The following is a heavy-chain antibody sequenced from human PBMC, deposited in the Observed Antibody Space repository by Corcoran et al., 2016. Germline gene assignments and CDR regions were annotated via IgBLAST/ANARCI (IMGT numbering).Heavy chain of an antibody. CDR3: ARDRGSIVRAGWFDP. CDR2: ISAYNGNT. D-gene: IGHD3-10*01. V-gene: IGHV1-18*01. Sequence: QVQLVQSGAEVKKPGASVKVSCKASGYTFTSYGISWVRQAPGQGLEWMGWISAYNGNTNYAQKLKGRDTMTTDTSTSTAYMELRSLRSDDTAVYYCARDRGSIVRAGWFDPWSQGTLVTVSS. J-gene: IGHJ5*02. CDR1: GYTFTSYG.